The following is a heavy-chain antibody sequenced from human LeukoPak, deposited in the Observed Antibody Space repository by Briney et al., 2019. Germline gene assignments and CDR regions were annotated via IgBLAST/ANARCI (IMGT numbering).Heavy chain of an antibody. CDR3: ARGLNNRKSGRRFDVFEI. CDR1: GGSISTYY. CDR2: VYYSGST. J-gene: IGHJ3*02. Sequence: PSETLSPTCTVSGGSISTYYWSWIRQPPGKGLEWIGYVYYSGSTNYNPSLKSRVTISADTSKNQFSLRLRSVTAADTAVYYCARGLNNRKSGRRFDVFEIWGQGTMVTVSS. V-gene: IGHV4-59*01. D-gene: IGHD1-14*01.